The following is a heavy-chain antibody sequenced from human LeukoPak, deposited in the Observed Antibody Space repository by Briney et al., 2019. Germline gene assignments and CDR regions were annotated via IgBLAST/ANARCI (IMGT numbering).Heavy chain of an antibody. V-gene: IGHV4-61*02. CDR2: IYTSGST. Sequence: SETLSLTCTVSGGSISSGIYYWTWIRQPAGKGLEWIGRIYTSGSTNYNPSLKSRVTISVDTTKNQFSLKLSSVTAADTAVYYCARGDYGDYVFLDYWGQGTLVTVSS. J-gene: IGHJ4*02. D-gene: IGHD4-17*01. CDR1: GGSISSGIYY. CDR3: ARGDYGDYVFLDY.